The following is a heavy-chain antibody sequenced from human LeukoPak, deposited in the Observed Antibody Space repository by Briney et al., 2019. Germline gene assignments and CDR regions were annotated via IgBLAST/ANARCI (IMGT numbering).Heavy chain of an antibody. V-gene: IGHV6-1*01. CDR2: TYYRSKWYN. CDR3: ARGGAMTTVTTRIFDI. D-gene: IGHD4-17*01. CDR1: GDSVSSNSAA. Sequence: SQTLSLTCAISGDSVSSNSAAWNWIRQSPSRGLEWLGRTYYRSKWYNDYAVSVKSRITINPDTSKNQFSLQLNSVTPEDTAVYYCARGGAMTTVTTRIFDIWGQGTMVTVSS. J-gene: IGHJ3*02.